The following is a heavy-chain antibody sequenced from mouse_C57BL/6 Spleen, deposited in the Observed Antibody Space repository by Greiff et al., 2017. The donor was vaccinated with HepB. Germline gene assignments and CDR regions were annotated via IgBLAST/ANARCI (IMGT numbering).Heavy chain of an antibody. CDR2: ISSGGSYS. Sequence: EVKLMESGGDFVKPGGSLKLSCAASGFTFSSYGMSWVRLTPYKRLEWVATISSGGSYSYYPDSLKGRFTISRDNAKNTLYLQMSSLKSEDTAMYYCARRDGYDGYYFDYWGQGTTLTVAS. V-gene: IGHV5-6*02. CDR3: ARRDGYDGYYFDY. J-gene: IGHJ2*01. D-gene: IGHD2-2*01. CDR1: GFTFSSYG.